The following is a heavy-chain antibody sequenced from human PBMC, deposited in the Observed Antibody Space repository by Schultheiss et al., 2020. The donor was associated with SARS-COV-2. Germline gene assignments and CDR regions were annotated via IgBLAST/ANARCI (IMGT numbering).Heavy chain of an antibody. CDR1: GFNFGSYW. J-gene: IGHJ4*02. CDR2: MRGDGGML. Sequence: GGSLRLSCATSGFNFGSYWMTWVRQAPGKGLEWVANMRGDGGMLNYMGSVKGRFTISRDNAKNSLYLQMNSLRAEDTAVYYCARRTMLAFDYWGQGTLVTVSS. CDR3: ARRTMLAFDY. V-gene: IGHV3-7*01. D-gene: IGHD1-14*01.